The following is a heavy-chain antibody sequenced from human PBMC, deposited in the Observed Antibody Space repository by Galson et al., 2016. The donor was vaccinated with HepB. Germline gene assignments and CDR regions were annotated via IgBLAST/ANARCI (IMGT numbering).Heavy chain of an antibody. J-gene: IGHJ4*02. CDR3: AGSDSGYDSFDC. D-gene: IGHD5-12*01. V-gene: IGHV3-30*04. CDR2: ISYDGGNK. CDR1: GFSFSSYA. Sequence: SLRLSCAASGFSFSSYAMHWVRQAPGKGLEGVAIISYDGGNKFYADSVKDRFTISRDNSKNTLYLQMNSLRVEDTALHYCAGSDSGYDSFDCWGQGTLVTVSS.